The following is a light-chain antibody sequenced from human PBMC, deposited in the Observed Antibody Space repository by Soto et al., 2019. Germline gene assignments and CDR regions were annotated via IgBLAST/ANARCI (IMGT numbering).Light chain of an antibody. Sequence: IVLTQSPAILALSPGDRATLSCRASQSVSSSYLARYQHKPGQAPRLLIHGASSRVTGIPDRFSGSGSGTDFTLTITRLEPEDCAVYYCQQYQSLTFGGGTKVEIK. J-gene: IGKJ4*01. V-gene: IGKV3-20*01. CDR2: GAS. CDR1: QSVSSSY. CDR3: QQYQSLT.